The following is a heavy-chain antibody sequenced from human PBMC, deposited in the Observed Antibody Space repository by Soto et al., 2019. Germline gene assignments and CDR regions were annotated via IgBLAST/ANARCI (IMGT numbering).Heavy chain of an antibody. CDR3: SHRPILVSGTRGCAMFDP. D-gene: IGHD6-19*01. V-gene: IGHV2-5*02. CDR2: IYWDDDK. Sequence: QVTLKESGPTLVKPTQTLTLTCTFSGFSLSDSGVAVGWLRQPPGKALEWLALIYWDDDKRYSPSLKSSLTIPKDTPKNQLVLTMADMDPVDTAPYYCSHRPILVSGTRGCAMFDPWGQGTLVSVSS. CDR1: GFSLSDSGVA. J-gene: IGHJ5*02.